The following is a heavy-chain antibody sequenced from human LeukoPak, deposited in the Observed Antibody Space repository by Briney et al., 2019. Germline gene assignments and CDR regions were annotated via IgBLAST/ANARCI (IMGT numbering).Heavy chain of an antibody. D-gene: IGHD2-15*01. CDR2: MNPKSGNT. V-gene: IGHV1-8*01. CDR3: ARVPRGGARFVP. CDR1: GYTFTSYD. J-gene: IGHJ5*02. Sequence: ASVKVSCKASGYTFTSYDINWVRQATGQGPEWMGWMNPKSGNTGYAQKFQGRVTMTRSTSMSTGYMELSSLRSEDTAAYYCARVPRGGARFVPWGQGTLVTVSS.